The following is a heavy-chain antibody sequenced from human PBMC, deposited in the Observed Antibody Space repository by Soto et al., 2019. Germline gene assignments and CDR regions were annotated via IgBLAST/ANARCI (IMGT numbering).Heavy chain of an antibody. V-gene: IGHV1-46*03. J-gene: IGHJ5*02. D-gene: IGHD3-3*01. Sequence: PSVKVSCKASGYTFTSYDINWVRQATGQGLEWMGRINPNGGNTSYAQKFQGRVTMTRDTSTSTVYMELSSLRSEDTAVYYCASLDFWSGQTPWGQGTLVTVSS. CDR2: INPNGGNT. CDR1: GYTFTSYD. CDR3: ASLDFWSGQTP.